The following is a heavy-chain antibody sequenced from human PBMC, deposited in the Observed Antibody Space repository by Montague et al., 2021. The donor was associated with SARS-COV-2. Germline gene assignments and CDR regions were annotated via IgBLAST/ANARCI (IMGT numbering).Heavy chain of an antibody. Sequence: TLSLTCTVSGGSISSGSYYWSWIRQPAGKGLEWIGRISISGSTNYNPSLKSRVTISVDTSKNQFSLKLSSVTAAGTAVYYCASDIAVAGLFDYWGQGTLVTVSS. CDR1: GGSISSGSYY. J-gene: IGHJ4*02. V-gene: IGHV4-61*02. CDR2: ISISGST. CDR3: ASDIAVAGLFDY. D-gene: IGHD6-19*01.